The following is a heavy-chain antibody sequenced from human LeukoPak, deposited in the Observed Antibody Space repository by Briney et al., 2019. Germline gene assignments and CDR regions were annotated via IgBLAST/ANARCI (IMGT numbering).Heavy chain of an antibody. J-gene: IGHJ4*02. CDR3: ARVWHVPFDY. Sequence: ASVKVSCKASGYTFTSYDINWVRQATGQGLEWMGWINPNSGGTNYAQKFQGRVTMTRDTSISTAYMELSRLRSDDTAVYYCARVWHVPFDYWGQGTLVTVSS. D-gene: IGHD3-16*01. CDR1: GYTFTSYD. V-gene: IGHV1-2*02. CDR2: INPNSGGT.